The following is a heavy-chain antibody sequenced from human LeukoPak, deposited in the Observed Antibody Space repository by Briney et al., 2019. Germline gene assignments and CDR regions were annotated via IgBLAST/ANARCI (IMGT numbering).Heavy chain of an antibody. J-gene: IGHJ4*02. V-gene: IGHV4-4*07. Sequence: PSETLSLTCSVSGGSISGYYWNWIRQPAGKGLEWIGRIYISGSTNYNPSLKSRVTMSIDTSKNQFSLKLSSLTAADTAVYYCARLRRSRLAEFDYWGQGTLVTVSS. D-gene: IGHD3-3*02. CDR3: ARLRRSRLAEFDY. CDR2: IYISGST. CDR1: GGSISGYY.